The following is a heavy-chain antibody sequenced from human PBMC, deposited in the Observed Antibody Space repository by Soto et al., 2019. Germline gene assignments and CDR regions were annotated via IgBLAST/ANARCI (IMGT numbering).Heavy chain of an antibody. Sequence: QVQLVESGGVVVQPGRSLRLSCAASGFTFSNYGIHWVRQAPGKVLEWVAGISYDGSNKYYADSVKGRFTISRDNSKNTLYLQMNSLRAEDTAVYYCAKGDLFEPWGQGTLVTVSS. CDR2: ISYDGSNK. CDR3: AKGDLFEP. V-gene: IGHV3-30*18. J-gene: IGHJ5*02. CDR1: GFTFSNYG.